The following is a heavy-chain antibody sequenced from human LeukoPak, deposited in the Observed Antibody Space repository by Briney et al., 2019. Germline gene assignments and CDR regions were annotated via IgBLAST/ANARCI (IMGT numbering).Heavy chain of an antibody. J-gene: IGHJ4*02. Sequence: PGGSLRLSCAASGFTFSSYSMNWVRQAPGKGLEWVSSISSSSSYIYYADSVEGRFTISRDNAKNSLYLQMNSLRAEDTAVYYCARVLAVAGDYWGQGTLVTVSS. D-gene: IGHD6-19*01. V-gene: IGHV3-21*01. CDR3: ARVLAVAGDY. CDR2: ISSSSSYI. CDR1: GFTFSSYS.